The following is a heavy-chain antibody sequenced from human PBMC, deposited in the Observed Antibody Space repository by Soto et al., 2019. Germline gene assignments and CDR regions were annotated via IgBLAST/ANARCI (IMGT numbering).Heavy chain of an antibody. D-gene: IGHD5-18*01. CDR1: GFTFRIYA. Sequence: LRLSCSASGFTFRIYAMHWVRQAPGKGLEWVAVIWYDGSNKDYADSVKGRFTISRDNSKNTLYLQINSLRAEDTAVYYCAREKDSTMGPSFDSWGQGTLVTVSS. V-gene: IGHV3-33*08. CDR3: AREKDSTMGPSFDS. CDR2: IWYDGSNK. J-gene: IGHJ5*01.